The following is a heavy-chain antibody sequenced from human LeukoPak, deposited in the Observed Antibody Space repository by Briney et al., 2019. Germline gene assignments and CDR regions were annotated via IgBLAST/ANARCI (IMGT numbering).Heavy chain of an antibody. J-gene: IGHJ4*02. CDR2: IGGSGDFT. CDR3: AKDRIRFDY. Sequence: GGSLRLSCAASGFTFSSYAMSWVRPAPGKGLEWVSAIGGSGDFTYYAEYVKGRFTISRDNSKNTLYLQMNSLRAEDTAVYYCAKDRIRFDYWGQGTLVTVSS. V-gene: IGHV3-23*01. CDR1: GFTFSSYA.